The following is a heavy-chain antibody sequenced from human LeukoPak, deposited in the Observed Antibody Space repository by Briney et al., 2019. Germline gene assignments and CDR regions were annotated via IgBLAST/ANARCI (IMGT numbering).Heavy chain of an antibody. CDR1: GSTFTNYW. J-gene: IGHJ4*02. V-gene: IGHV5-51*01. CDR2: IYPDDSDT. D-gene: IGHD3-22*01. Sequence: GESLKISCEASGSTFTNYWIGWVRQLPGKGLEWMGIIYPDDSDTKYSPSFQGQVTISADKSISTAYLQWSSLKAADTAMYYCARSRDSSGYYYLIWGQGTLVTVSS. CDR3: ARSRDSSGYYYLI.